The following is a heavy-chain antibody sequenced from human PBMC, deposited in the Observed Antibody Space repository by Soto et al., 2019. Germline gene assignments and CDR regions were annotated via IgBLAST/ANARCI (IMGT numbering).Heavy chain of an antibody. CDR3: ATGSSSLFYYYYGMDV. V-gene: IGHV1-46*01. J-gene: IGHJ6*02. Sequence: ASVKVSCKASGYTFTSYYMHWVRQAPGQGLEWMGIINPSGGSTSYAQKFQGRVTMTRDTSTSTVYMELSSLRSEDTAVYYCATGSSSLFYYYYGMDVWGQGTTVTV. CDR1: GYTFTSYY. D-gene: IGHD6-6*01. CDR2: INPSGGST.